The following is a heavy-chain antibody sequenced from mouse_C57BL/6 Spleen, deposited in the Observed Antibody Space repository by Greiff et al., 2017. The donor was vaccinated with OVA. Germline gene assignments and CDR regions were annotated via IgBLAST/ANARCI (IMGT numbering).Heavy chain of an antibody. J-gene: IGHJ2*01. CDR3: ADLLPFDY. D-gene: IGHD1-1*01. CDR1: GYTFTSYG. V-gene: IGHV1-81*01. CDR2: IYPRSGNT. Sequence: QVHVKQSGAELARPGASVKLSCKASGYTFTSYGISWVKQRTGQGLEWIGEIYPRSGNTYYNEKFKGKATLTADKSSSTAYMELRSLTSEDSAVYFCADLLPFDYWGQGTTLTVSS.